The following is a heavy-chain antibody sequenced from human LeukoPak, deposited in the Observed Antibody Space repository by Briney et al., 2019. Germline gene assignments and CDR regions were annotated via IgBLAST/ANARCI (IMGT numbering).Heavy chain of an antibody. J-gene: IGHJ4*02. D-gene: IGHD1-26*01. CDR3: AGVGATNSFDY. CDR2: IWYDGSNK. Sequence: GGSLRLSCAASGFTFSSYGMHWVRQAPGKGLEWVAVIWYDGSNKYYADSVKGRFTISRDNSKNTLYLQMNSLRAEDTAVYYCAGVGATNSFDYWGQGTLVTVSS. V-gene: IGHV3-33*01. CDR1: GFTFSSYG.